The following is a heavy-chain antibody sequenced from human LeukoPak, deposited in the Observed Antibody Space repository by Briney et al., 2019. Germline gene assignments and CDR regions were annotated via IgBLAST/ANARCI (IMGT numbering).Heavy chain of an antibody. CDR1: GFTFDDYA. Sequence: SGGSLRLSCAASGFTFDDYAMHWVRHAPGKGLEWVSLISGDGGSTYYADSVKGRFTISRDNSKNSLYLQMNSLRTEDTALYCCAKDVHRTTGFDYWGQGTLVTVSS. CDR2: ISGDGGST. J-gene: IGHJ4*02. CDR3: AKDVHRTTGFDY. D-gene: IGHD1-7*01. V-gene: IGHV3-43*02.